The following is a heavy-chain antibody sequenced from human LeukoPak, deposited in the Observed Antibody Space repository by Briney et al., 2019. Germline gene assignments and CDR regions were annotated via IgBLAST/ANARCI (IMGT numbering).Heavy chain of an antibody. D-gene: IGHD1-26*01. Sequence: PSETLSLTCTVSGGSISSYYWSWIRQPPGKGLEWIGYIYYSGSTNYNPSLKSRVTISVDTSKNQFSLELSSVTAADTAVYYCARDRVVGAPGAFDIWGQGTMVTVSS. V-gene: IGHV4-59*01. CDR3: ARDRVVGAPGAFDI. CDR2: IYYSGST. CDR1: GGSISSYY. J-gene: IGHJ3*02.